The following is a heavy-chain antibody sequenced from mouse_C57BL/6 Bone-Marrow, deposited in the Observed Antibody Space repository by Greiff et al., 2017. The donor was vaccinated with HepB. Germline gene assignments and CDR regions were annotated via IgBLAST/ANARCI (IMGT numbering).Heavy chain of an antibody. CDR3: ERGDYFWCAF. Sequence: VQLQQSGPELVKPGASVKIPCKASGYTFTDYNMDWVKQSHGKSLEWIGDINPNNGGTIYNQKFKGKATLTVDKSSSTAYMELRSLTSEDTAVYYCERGDYFWCAFWGKGTLVTVSA. D-gene: IGHD1-1*01. J-gene: IGHJ3*01. CDR2: INPNNGGT. V-gene: IGHV1-18*01. CDR1: GYTFTDYN.